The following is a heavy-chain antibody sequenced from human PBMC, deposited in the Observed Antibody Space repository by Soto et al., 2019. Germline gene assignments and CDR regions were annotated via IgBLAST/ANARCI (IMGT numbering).Heavy chain of an antibody. J-gene: IGHJ3*02. CDR2: IIPIFGTA. V-gene: IGHV1-69*06. CDR3: ARAQNYYDSSGYYIGLDAFDI. CDR1: GGTFSSYA. D-gene: IGHD3-22*01. Sequence: SVKVSCKASGGTFSSYAISWVRQAPGQGLEWMGGIIPIFGTANYAQKFQGRVTITADKSTSTAYMELSSLRSEDTAVYYCARAQNYYDSSGYYIGLDAFDIWGQGTMVTVS.